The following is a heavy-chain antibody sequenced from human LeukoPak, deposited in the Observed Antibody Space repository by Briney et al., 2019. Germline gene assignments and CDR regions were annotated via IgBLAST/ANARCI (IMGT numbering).Heavy chain of an antibody. V-gene: IGHV1-2*04. J-gene: IGHJ6*02. Sequence: ASVKVSCKASGYTFTGYYMHWVRQAPGQGLEWMGWINPNSGGTNYAQKFQGWVTMTRDTSISTAYMELSRLRSDDTAVYYCARCIAVAGSYYYYGMDVWGQGTTVTVSS. D-gene: IGHD6-19*01. CDR1: GYTFTGYY. CDR3: ARCIAVAGSYYYYGMDV. CDR2: INPNSGGT.